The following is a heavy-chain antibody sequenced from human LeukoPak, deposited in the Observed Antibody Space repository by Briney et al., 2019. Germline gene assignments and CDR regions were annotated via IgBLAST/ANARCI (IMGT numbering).Heavy chain of an antibody. J-gene: IGHJ6*02. D-gene: IGHD3-16*01. V-gene: IGHV3-74*03. CDR2: INEPGTWP. CDR3: ARDRRIRGTYYYYGMDV. CDR1: GFTLSNYW. Sequence: QPGGSLRLSCAASGFTLSNYWVHWVRQAPGEGLVWVSRINEPGTWPTYEDSVKGRFTISRDNAKNSVYLQMNSLRAEDTAVYYCARDRRIRGTYYYYGMDVWGHGTTVTVSS.